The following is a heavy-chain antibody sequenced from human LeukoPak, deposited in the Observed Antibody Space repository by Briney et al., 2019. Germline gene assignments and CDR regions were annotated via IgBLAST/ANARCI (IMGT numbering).Heavy chain of an antibody. V-gene: IGHV3-21*01. CDR2: ISSSSSYI. Sequence: PGGSLRLSCAASGFTFSSYAMSWVRQAPGKGLEWVSSISSSSSYIYYADSVKGRFTISRDNAKNSLYLQMNSLRAEDTAVYYCASMIVVDFWGQGTLVTVSS. D-gene: IGHD3-22*01. J-gene: IGHJ4*02. CDR1: GFTFSSYA. CDR3: ASMIVVDF.